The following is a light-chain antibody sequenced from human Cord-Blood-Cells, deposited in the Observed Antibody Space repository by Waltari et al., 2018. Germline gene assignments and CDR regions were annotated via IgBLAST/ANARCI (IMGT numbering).Light chain of an antibody. CDR3: SSYTSSSTV. CDR1: SSYVGGYNY. J-gene: IGLJ1*01. CDR2: DVS. Sequence: QSALTQPASVSGSPGQSITISCPGTSSYVGGYNYVSWYQQHPGKAPKLMIYDVSNRPSGVSNRFSGSKSGNTASLTISGLQAEDEADYYCSSYTSSSTVFGTGTKVTVL. V-gene: IGLV2-14*01.